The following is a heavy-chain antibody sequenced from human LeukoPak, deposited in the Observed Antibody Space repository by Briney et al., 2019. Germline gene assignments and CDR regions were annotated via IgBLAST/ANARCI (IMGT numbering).Heavy chain of an antibody. D-gene: IGHD3-22*01. CDR1: GGSISSSSYY. CDR2: IYYSGST. Sequence: PSETLSLTCTVSGGSISSSSYYWGWIRQPPGKGLEWIGTIYYSGSTFYNPSLKSRVTISVDTSKNHFSLKLSSVTAADTAVYYCARHAVVITDDAFDIWGQGTVVTVSS. CDR3: ARHAVVITDDAFDI. V-gene: IGHV4-39*01. J-gene: IGHJ3*02.